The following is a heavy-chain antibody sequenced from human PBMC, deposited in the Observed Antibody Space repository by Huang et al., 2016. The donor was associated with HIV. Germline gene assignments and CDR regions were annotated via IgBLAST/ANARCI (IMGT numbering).Heavy chain of an antibody. Sequence: QVQLVESGGGVVQPGGSLRLSCGAFGFSFDNCGMRWVRQAPGKGRDGVAFIRYDGSNEYNGEFVTGRFSISRDNFENMVYLQMNSLGDGDTAIYYCARAVDGFNSKGFYMDVWGKGTAVIVSS. V-gene: IGHV3-30*02. CDR1: GFSFDNCG. D-gene: IGHD5-12*01. J-gene: IGHJ6*03. CDR3: ARAVDGFNSKGFYMDV. CDR2: IRYDGSNE.